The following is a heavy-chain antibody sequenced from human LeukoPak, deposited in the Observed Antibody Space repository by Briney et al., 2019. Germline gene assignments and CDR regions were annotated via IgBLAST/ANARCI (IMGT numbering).Heavy chain of an antibody. D-gene: IGHD3-10*01. J-gene: IGHJ4*02. Sequence: PSETLSLTCTVSGGSISSYYWSWIRQPPGKGLEWIGYIYYSGSTNYNPSLKSRVTISVDTSKNQFSLKLSSVTAADTAVYYCARVHYYGSGYFDYWGQGTLVTVSS. V-gene: IGHV4-59*01. CDR2: IYYSGST. CDR1: GGSISSYY. CDR3: ARVHYYGSGYFDY.